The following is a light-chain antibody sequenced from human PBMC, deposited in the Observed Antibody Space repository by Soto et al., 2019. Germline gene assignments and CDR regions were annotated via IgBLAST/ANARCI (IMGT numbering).Light chain of an antibody. V-gene: IGKV1-39*01. Sequence: DIQMTQSPSSLSASVGDRVTLTCRARQSITNYLNWYQQKPGKAPKLLIYAASRLQSGVPSRFSGSGSGTDFTLTISSLQPEDFASYYCQQNYSTPITFGQGTRLDIK. J-gene: IGKJ5*01. CDR2: AAS. CDR3: QQNYSTPIT. CDR1: QSITNY.